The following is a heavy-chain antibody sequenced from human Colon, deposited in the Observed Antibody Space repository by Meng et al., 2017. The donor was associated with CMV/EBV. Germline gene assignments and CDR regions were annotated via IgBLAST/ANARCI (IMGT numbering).Heavy chain of an antibody. CDR3: ARVICGGDCYLDY. D-gene: IGHD2-21*02. CDR2: IITISGTT. CDR1: KGTFTSYP. Sequence: QVQLEACGAEVKKPGSSVKVSCKASKGTFTSYPISWVRQGPGQGFEWVGGIITISGTTDYAQKFQGRVTITADESTSTAYMKLSNLRSEDTAIYYCARVICGGDCYLDYWGRGTLVTVSS. J-gene: IGHJ4*02. V-gene: IGHV1-69*12.